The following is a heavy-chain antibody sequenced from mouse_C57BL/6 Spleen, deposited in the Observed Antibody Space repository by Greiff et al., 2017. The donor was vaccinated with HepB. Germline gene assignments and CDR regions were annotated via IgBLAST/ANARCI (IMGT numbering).Heavy chain of an antibody. CDR2: ISDGGSYT. J-gene: IGHJ2*01. D-gene: IGHD3-3*01. CDR1: GFTFSDYG. V-gene: IGHV5-4*01. CDR3: ARDRELFFDY. Sequence: EVKLQESGGGLVKPGGSLKLSCAASGFTFSDYGMHWVRQAPEKGLEWVATISDGGSYTYYPDNVKGRFTISRDNAKNNLYLQMSHLKSEDTAMYYCARDRELFFDYWGQGTTLTVSS.